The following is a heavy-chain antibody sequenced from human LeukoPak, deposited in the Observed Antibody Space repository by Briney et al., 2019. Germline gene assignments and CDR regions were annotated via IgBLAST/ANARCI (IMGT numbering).Heavy chain of an antibody. CDR1: GFTFDDYG. Sequence: GGSLRLSCAASGFTFDDYGMSWVRQAPGKGLEWVSGINWNGGSTGYADSVKGRFTISRDNAKNSLYLQMNSLRAEDTAVYYCARDSSTTVTSGYWGQGTLVTVSS. D-gene: IGHD4-11*01. V-gene: IGHV3-20*04. CDR2: INWNGGST. CDR3: ARDSSTTVTSGY. J-gene: IGHJ4*02.